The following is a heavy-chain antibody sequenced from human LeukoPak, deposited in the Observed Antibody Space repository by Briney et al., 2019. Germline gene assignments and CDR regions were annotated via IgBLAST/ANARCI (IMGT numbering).Heavy chain of an antibody. CDR3: ARGGIAVAHWFEP. J-gene: IGHJ5*02. Sequence: SETLSLTCTVSGGSISTYYWSWIRQPPGKGLEWIGSIYHSGSTYYNPSLKSRVTISVDTSKNQFSLKLSSVTAADTAVYYCARGGIAVAHWFEPWGQGTLVTVSS. V-gene: IGHV4-59*08. CDR1: GGSISTYY. D-gene: IGHD6-19*01. CDR2: IYHSGST.